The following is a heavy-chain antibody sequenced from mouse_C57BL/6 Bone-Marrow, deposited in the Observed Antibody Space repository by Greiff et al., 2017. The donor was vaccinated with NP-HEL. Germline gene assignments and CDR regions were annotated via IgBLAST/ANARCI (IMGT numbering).Heavy chain of an antibody. CDR2: INPYNGGT. CDR3: ARFDYDLPFDY. D-gene: IGHD2-4*01. V-gene: IGHV1-19*01. J-gene: IGHJ2*01. CDR1: GYTFTDYY. Sequence: VQLQQSGPVLVKPGASVKMSCKASGYTFTDYYMNWVKQSHGKSLEWIGVINPYNGGTSYNQKFKGKATLTVDKSSSTAYMELNSLTSEDSAVYYCARFDYDLPFDYWGQGTTLTVSS.